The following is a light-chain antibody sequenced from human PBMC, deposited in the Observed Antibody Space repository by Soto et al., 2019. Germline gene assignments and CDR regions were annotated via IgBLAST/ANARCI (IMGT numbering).Light chain of an antibody. J-gene: IGKJ2*01. CDR2: DAS. CDR1: PSVSSD. CDR3: QQRSNWPLMYT. V-gene: IGKV3-11*01. Sequence: EIVLTQSPATLSLSPGERATLSCRASPSVSSDLAWYQQKPGQAPRLHIYDASNRATGIPARFSGSGSGTDFTLTISSLEPEDFAVYYCQQRSNWPLMYTFGQGTKLEIK.